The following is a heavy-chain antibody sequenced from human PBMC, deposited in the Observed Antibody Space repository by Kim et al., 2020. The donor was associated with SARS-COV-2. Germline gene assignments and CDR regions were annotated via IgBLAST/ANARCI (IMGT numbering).Heavy chain of an antibody. J-gene: IGHJ5*02. CDR1: GGSISSSNW. CDR2: IYHSGST. D-gene: IGHD2-21*02. CDR3: ARDPTRARTTFAYCGGDCLRSWFDP. Sequence: SETLSLTCAVSGGSISSSNWWSWVRQPPGKGLEWIGEIYHSGSTNYNPSLKSRVTISVDKSKNQFSLKLSSVTAADTAVYYCARDPTRARTTFAYCGGDCLRSWFDPWGQGTLVTVSS. V-gene: IGHV4-4*02.